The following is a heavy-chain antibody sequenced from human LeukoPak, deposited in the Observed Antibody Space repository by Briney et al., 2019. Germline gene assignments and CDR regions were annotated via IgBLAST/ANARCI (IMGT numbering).Heavy chain of an antibody. CDR3: ARGVDTAMVTGWFDP. V-gene: IGHV4-31*03. J-gene: IGHJ5*02. Sequence: SDTLSLTCTVSGGPISSGGYYWSWIRQHPGKGLEWIGYIYYSGSTYYNPSLKSRVTISVDTSKNQFSLKLSSVTAADTAVYYCARGVDTAMVTGWFDPWGQGTLVTVSS. CDR1: GGPISSGGYY. D-gene: IGHD5-18*01. CDR2: IYYSGST.